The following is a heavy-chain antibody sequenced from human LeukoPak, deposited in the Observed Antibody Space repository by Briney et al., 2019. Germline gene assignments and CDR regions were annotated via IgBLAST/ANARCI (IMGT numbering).Heavy chain of an antibody. CDR2: ISWNSGSI. CDR1: GFTFDDYA. D-gene: IGHD2-21*02. J-gene: IGHJ4*02. Sequence: PGGSLRLSCAASGFTFDDYAMHWVRQAPGKGLEGVSGISWNSGSIGYADSVKGRFTIARDNAKNSLYLQMNSLRAEDTALYYCAKDIVVVTATRRSLDYWGQGTLVTVSS. V-gene: IGHV3-9*01. CDR3: AKDIVVVTATRRSLDY.